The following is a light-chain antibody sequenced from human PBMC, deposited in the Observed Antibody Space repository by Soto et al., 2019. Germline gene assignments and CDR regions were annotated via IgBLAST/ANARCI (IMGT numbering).Light chain of an antibody. CDR2: AAS. V-gene: IGKV1-27*01. Sequence: DIQMTQSPSSLSASVGDRVTITCRASQGIIDYLAWYQQQPGKVPKLLIYAASTLQSGVPSRFSGSGSGTDFTLTISSLQPEDVATYYCQKYNTAPQTFGPGTRVEIK. CDR3: QKYNTAPQT. J-gene: IGKJ1*01. CDR1: QGIIDY.